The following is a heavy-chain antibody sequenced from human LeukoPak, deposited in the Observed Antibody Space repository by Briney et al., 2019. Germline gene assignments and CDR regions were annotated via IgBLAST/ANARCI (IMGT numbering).Heavy chain of an antibody. J-gene: IGHJ6*03. Sequence: GSLRLSCAASGFTFSSYSMNWVRQAPGKGLEWIGEINHSGSTNYSPSLKSRVTISVDTSKNQFSLKLSSVTAADTAVYYCARGRSSGWQVTYYYYYYMDVWGKGTTVTVSS. CDR3: ARGRSSGWQVTYYYYYYMDV. CDR1: GFTFSSYS. D-gene: IGHD6-19*01. CDR2: INHSGST. V-gene: IGHV4-34*01.